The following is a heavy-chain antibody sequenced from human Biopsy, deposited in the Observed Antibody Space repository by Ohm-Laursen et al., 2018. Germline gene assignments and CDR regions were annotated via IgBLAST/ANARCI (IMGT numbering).Heavy chain of an antibody. Sequence: PSQTLSLTCTVSGGSISGSSWSWTRQAPGRGLEWVGYISYSGSTSNNPSLKSRITISVDTSKNQISLKVTSVTAADTAVYYCAKHGSGWTGDDALHIWGQGTMVTVSS. CDR1: GGSISGSS. V-gene: IGHV4-59*08. CDR3: AKHGSGWTGDDALHI. D-gene: IGHD6-19*01. CDR2: ISYSGST. J-gene: IGHJ3*02.